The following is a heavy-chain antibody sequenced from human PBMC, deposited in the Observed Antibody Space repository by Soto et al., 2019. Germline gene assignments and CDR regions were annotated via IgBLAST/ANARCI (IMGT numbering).Heavy chain of an antibody. D-gene: IGHD6-13*01. CDR3: ARSFVAAAGNWFDP. Sequence: SETLSLTCAVSGYSISSSNWWGWIRQPPGKGLEWIGYIYYSGSTYYNPSLKSRVTMSVDTSKNHFSLKLSSVTAVDTAVYYCARSFVAAAGNWFDPWGQGTLVTVSS. CDR1: GYSISSSNW. V-gene: IGHV4-28*01. CDR2: IYYSGST. J-gene: IGHJ5*02.